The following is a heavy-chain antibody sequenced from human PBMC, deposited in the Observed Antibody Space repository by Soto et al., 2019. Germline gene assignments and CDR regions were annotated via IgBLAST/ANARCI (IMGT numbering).Heavy chain of an antibody. V-gene: IGHV3-33*01. J-gene: IGHJ4*02. D-gene: IGHD6-13*01. Sequence: QVQLVESGGGVVQPGRSLRLSCAASGFTFSSYGMHWVRQAPGKGLEWVAVIWYDGSNKYYADSVKGRFTISRDNSKNTLYLQMNSLRAEDTAVYYCARDRYSYSSSWPDYWGQGTLVTVSS. CDR3: ARDRYSYSSSWPDY. CDR2: IWYDGSNK. CDR1: GFTFSSYG.